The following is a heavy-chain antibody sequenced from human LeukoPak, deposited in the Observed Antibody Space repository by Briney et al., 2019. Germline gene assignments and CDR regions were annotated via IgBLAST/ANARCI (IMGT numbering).Heavy chain of an antibody. CDR1: GFTFSNAW. Sequence: GGSLRLSCAASGFTFSNAWMSWVRQAPGKGLEWVGRIQSKTDSGTTDYAAPMKGRFTISRDDSKNTLYLQMNGLKTDDTAAYYCTTELYCGGDCYPGAWGQGTLVTVSS. V-gene: IGHV3-15*01. CDR3: TTELYCGGDCYPGA. J-gene: IGHJ5*02. CDR2: IQSKTDSGTT. D-gene: IGHD2-21*02.